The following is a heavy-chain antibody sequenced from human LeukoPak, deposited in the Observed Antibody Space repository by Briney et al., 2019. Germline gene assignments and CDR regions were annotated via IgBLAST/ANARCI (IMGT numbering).Heavy chain of an antibody. Sequence: GGSLRLSCAASGFSFSNYWMRWVRQAPGGGLEGLANMNQDGSHIYYVDSVKGRFTISRDNAKNSLYLQLDSLRAEYTAVYYCARDLVTTIVVPYDFWGQGTLVTVSS. CDR3: ARDLVTTIVVPYDF. CDR1: GFSFSNYW. V-gene: IGHV3-7*01. D-gene: IGHD3-22*01. J-gene: IGHJ4*02. CDR2: MNQDGSHI.